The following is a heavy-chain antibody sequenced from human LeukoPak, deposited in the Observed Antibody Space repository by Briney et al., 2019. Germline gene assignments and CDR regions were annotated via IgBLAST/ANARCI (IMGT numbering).Heavy chain of an antibody. D-gene: IGHD5-24*01. V-gene: IGHV3-15*07. J-gene: IGHJ4*02. CDR2: IKSKTDGGTT. CDR1: GLTFSNAW. Sequence: GGSLRLSCAASGLTFSNAWMNWVRQAPGKGLEWVGRIKSKTDGGTTDYAAPVKGRFTISRDDSKNTLYLQMNSLKTEDTAVYYCTSATVEMATIYYFDYWGQGTLVTVSS. CDR3: TSATVEMATIYYFDY.